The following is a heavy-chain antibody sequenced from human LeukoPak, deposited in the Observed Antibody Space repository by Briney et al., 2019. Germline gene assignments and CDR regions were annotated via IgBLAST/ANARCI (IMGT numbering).Heavy chain of an antibody. CDR3: ARELIKKYYYGMDV. J-gene: IGHJ6*02. CDR2: IPYDGSNK. Sequence: GRSLRLSCAASGFTFSSYAMHWVRQAPGKGLEWVAVIPYDGSNKYYADSVKGRFTISRDNSKNTLYLQMNSLRAEDTAVYYCARELIKKYYYGMDVWGQGTTVTVSS. CDR1: GFTFSSYA. V-gene: IGHV3-30-3*01.